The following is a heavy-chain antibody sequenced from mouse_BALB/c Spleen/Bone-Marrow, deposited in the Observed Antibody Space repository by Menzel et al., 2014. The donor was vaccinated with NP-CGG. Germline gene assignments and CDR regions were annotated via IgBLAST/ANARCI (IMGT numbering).Heavy chain of an antibody. CDR1: GYTFTSYW. J-gene: IGHJ2*01. CDR3: ARGFPFDY. CDR2: IYPGDGDT. Sequence: VKVVESGAELARPGASVKLSCKASGYTFTSYWMQWVKQRPGQGLEWIGAIYPGDGDTRYTQKFKGKATLTADKSSSTAYMQLSSLASEGSAVYYCARGFPFDYWGQGTTLTVSS. V-gene: IGHV1-87*01.